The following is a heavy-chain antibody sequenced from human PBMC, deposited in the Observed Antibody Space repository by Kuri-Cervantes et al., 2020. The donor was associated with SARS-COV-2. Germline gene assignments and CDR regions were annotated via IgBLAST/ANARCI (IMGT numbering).Heavy chain of an antibody. D-gene: IGHD1-26*01. Sequence: SVKVSCKASGGTFSTYAINWVRQAPGQGLEWMGGIIPIFGTANYAQRFQGRVTITADKSTTTAYMELSSLRSEETAIYYCSRVSPLVGVTSWNAFDVWGQGTLVTVSS. CDR2: IIPIFGTA. CDR3: SRVSPLVGVTSWNAFDV. J-gene: IGHJ3*01. CDR1: GGTFSTYA. V-gene: IGHV1-69*06.